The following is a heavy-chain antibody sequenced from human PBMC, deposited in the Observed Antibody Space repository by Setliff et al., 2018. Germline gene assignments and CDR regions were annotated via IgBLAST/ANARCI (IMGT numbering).Heavy chain of an antibody. V-gene: IGHV1-69*13. CDR2: IIPTFGTA. CDR1: GGTFSIYT. J-gene: IGHJ4*02. D-gene: IGHD1-26*01. CDR3: ARVSRTIVGARGFDY. Sequence: SVKVSCKASGGTFSIYTISWVRQAPGQGLEWMGGIIPTFGTANYAQKFQGRVTITADESTSTAYMELSSLRSEDTAVYYCARVSRTIVGARGFDYWGQGTLVTVSS.